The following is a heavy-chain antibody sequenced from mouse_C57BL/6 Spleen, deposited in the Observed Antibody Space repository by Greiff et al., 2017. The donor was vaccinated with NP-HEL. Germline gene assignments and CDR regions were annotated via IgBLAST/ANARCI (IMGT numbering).Heavy chain of an antibody. Sequence: QVQLKQSGAELARPGASVKLSCKASGYTFTSYGISWVKQRTGQGLEWIGEIYPRSGNTYYNEKFKGKATLTADKSSSTAYMELRSLTSEDSAVYFCARYTTVVATGAMDYWGQGTSVTVSS. D-gene: IGHD1-1*01. V-gene: IGHV1-81*01. CDR2: IYPRSGNT. CDR3: ARYTTVVATGAMDY. J-gene: IGHJ4*01. CDR1: GYTFTSYG.